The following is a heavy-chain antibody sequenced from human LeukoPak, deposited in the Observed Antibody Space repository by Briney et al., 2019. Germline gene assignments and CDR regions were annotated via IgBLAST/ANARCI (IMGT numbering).Heavy chain of an antibody. V-gene: IGHV1-2*02. CDR3: ARVGRSSWSPEYYFDY. D-gene: IGHD6-13*01. J-gene: IGHJ4*02. CDR1: GYTFTGYY. Sequence: ASVKVSCKASGYTFTGYYIHWVRQAPGQGLEWMGWINPHSGGTNYAQKFQGGVTMTRDTSITTAYMELSSLRSDDTAVYYCARVGRSSWSPEYYFDYWGQGTLVTVSS. CDR2: INPHSGGT.